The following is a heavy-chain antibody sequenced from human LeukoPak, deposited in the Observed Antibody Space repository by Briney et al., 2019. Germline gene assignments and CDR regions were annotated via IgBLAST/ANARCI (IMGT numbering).Heavy chain of an antibody. J-gene: IGHJ5*02. CDR2: INHSGST. CDR3: ARRNGYINDWPNWFAP. V-gene: IGHV4-34*01. Sequence: SETLSLTCAVYGGSFSGYYWSWIRQPPGKGLGWIGEINHSGSTNYNPSLKSRVTISVDTSKNQFSLKLSSVTAADTAVYYCARRNGYINDWPNWFAPWGQGTLVTVSS. D-gene: IGHD6-19*01. CDR1: GGSFSGYY.